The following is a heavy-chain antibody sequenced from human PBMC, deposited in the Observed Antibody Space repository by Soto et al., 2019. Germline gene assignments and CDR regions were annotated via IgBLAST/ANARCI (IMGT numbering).Heavy chain of an antibody. V-gene: IGHV3-30-3*01. D-gene: IGHD2-15*01. CDR3: ARDGPLYCSGGSCWTQTGYYGMDV. Sequence: VQLVESGGGLVQPGGSLRLSCAASGFTFSSYAMHWVRQAPGKGLEWVAVISYDGSNKYYADSVKGRFTISRDNSKNTLYLQMNSLRAEDTAVYYCARDGPLYCSGGSCWTQTGYYGMDVWGQGTTVTVSS. CDR2: ISYDGSNK. CDR1: GFTFSSYA. J-gene: IGHJ6*02.